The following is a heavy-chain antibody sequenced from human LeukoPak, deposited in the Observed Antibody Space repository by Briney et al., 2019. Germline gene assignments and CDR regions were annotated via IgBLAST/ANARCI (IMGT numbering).Heavy chain of an antibody. V-gene: IGHV4-31*03. J-gene: IGHJ3*02. Sequence: SQTLSLTCTVSGGSISSGGYYWSWIRQPPGKGLEWLGYIYYNGNTSYNPSLKGRVTISLDTSKKQFSLTVRSVTAADTAIYYCARDPQLGIGRPSDDFDSWGQGTMVTVSS. CDR2: IYYNGNT. D-gene: IGHD7-27*01. CDR1: GGSISSGGYY. CDR3: ARDPQLGIGRPSDDFDS.